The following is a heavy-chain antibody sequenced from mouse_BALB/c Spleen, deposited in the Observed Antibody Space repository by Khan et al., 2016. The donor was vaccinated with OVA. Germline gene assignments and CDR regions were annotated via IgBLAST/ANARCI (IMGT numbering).Heavy chain of an antibody. CDR2: ISSGGSYT. Sequence: EVQLVESGADLVKPSGSLYLSCAASGFTFSSYGMSWVRQTPDKRLEWVAAISSGGSYTYYPDSLKGRFTIPRANAKNTLYLQMSSLKSEDTAMYNCARQPGNYEGYAMDYWGQGTSVTVSS. CDR1: GFTFSSYG. J-gene: IGHJ4*01. V-gene: IGHV5-6*01. D-gene: IGHD2-1*01. CDR3: ARQPGNYEGYAMDY.